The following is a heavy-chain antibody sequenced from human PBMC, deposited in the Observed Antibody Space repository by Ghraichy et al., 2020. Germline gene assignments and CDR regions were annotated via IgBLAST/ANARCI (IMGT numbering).Heavy chain of an antibody. J-gene: IGHJ3*02. V-gene: IGHV3-23*01. CDR1: GFTFTSYA. D-gene: IGHD2-15*01. CDR3: AKEPIYCSGGSCYSVAFDI. CDR2: ISAGGFNT. Sequence: GGSLRLSCAASGFTFTSYAMSWVRQAPGKGLEWVSGISAGGFNTYYTDSVKGRFTISRDDSKSTLYLQMNSLRAEDTAVYYCAKEPIYCSGGSCYSVAFDIWGQGTMVTVSS.